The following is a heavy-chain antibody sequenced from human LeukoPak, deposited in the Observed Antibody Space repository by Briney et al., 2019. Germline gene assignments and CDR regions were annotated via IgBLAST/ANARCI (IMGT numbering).Heavy chain of an antibody. CDR2: IIGSATSR. Sequence: GGSLRLSCAASGFTFHNYALTWVRQPPGKGLEWVSTIIGSATSRFYAASVEGRFTIYRDNSNNTLYLHLSGLRVEDTAVYYCAKHPGPYGANPFNSWGLGVLVTVSS. J-gene: IGHJ4*02. V-gene: IGHV3-23*01. CDR3: AKHPGPYGANPFNS. D-gene: IGHD4-23*01. CDR1: GFTFHNYA.